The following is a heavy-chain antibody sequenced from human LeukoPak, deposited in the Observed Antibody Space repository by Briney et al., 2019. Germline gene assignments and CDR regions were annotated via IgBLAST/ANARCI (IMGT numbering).Heavy chain of an antibody. CDR2: ICPGDSDT. J-gene: IGHJ4*02. D-gene: IGHD3-22*01. CDR1: GYSFTSYW. V-gene: IGHV5-51*01. CDR3: ARPSGSSGYYYDFDY. Sequence: GESLKISCKGSGYSFTSYWIGWVRQMPGKGLEWMGIICPGDSDTRYSPSFQGQVTISADKSITTAYLQWSSLKASDTAMYYCARPSGSSGYYYDFDYWGQGTLVTVSS.